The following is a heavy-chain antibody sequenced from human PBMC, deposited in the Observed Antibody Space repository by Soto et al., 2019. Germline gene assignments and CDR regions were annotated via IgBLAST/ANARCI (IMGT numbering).Heavy chain of an antibody. Sequence: ASVKVSCKASGYTFSDFDINWLRQASGQGPEWMGWMNAKSGDTFFAQRFQGKFNMTWDTSLSTAYMEVGSLTSDDTAIYFCARGNPFNDAGFHVWGQGTTVTVSS. CDR2: MNAKSGDT. CDR3: ARGNPFNDAGFHV. J-gene: IGHJ6*02. D-gene: IGHD2-8*01. V-gene: IGHV1-8*01. CDR1: GYTFSDFD.